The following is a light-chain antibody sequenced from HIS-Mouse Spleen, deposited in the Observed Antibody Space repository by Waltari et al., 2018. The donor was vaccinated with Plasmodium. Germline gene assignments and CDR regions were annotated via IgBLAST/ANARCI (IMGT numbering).Light chain of an antibody. J-gene: IGLJ1*01. CDR2: QES. CDR3: QAWDSSTDYV. CDR1: KLGDKY. Sequence: SYELTQPPSVSVSPGQTASITCSGDKLGDKYACWYQQKPGQSPVLGIYQESQRPSGIPARFAGSNSGNTATLTISGTQAMDEADYYGQAWDSSTDYVFGTGTKVTVL. V-gene: IGLV3-1*01.